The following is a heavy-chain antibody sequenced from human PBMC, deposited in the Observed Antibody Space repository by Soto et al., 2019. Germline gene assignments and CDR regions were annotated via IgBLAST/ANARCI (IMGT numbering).Heavy chain of an antibody. D-gene: IGHD2-8*02. CDR3: ARDKITGRFDY. CDR2: INHSGST. V-gene: IGHV4-34*01. CDR1: GGSFSGYY. Sequence: QVQLQQWGAGLLKPSETLSLTCAVYGGSFSGYYWTWIRQPPGTGLEWIGEINHSGSTNYNPSLNSRVHISVDTSKNQFSLKLTSVTAADTAVYYCARDKITGRFDYWGQGTLVTVSS. J-gene: IGHJ4*02.